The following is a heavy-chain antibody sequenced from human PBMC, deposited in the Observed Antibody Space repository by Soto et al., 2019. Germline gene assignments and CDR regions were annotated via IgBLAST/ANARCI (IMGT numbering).Heavy chain of an antibody. CDR1: GCTFYNYA. D-gene: IGHD2-8*01. CDR2: IDYAGFNK. CDR3: ASWVSAHFDY. V-gene: IGHV3-23*01. Sequence: RGSLRRAGAASGCTFYNYAMNWGRQAPGKGLEWVSIIDYAGFNKHYADSVKGRFTVSRDNSNDKVDLQMTSLRADDTAVYYCASWVSAHFDYWGQGTLVTVSS. J-gene: IGHJ4*02.